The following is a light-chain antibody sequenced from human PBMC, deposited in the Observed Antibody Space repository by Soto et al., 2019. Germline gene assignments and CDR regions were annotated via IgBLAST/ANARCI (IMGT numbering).Light chain of an antibody. V-gene: IGKV3D-20*02. CDR1: QSVSSTY. Sequence: VLTQYTCTLSLSSGERSIVCCIASQSVSSTYLAWYQQKPGQAPRLLIHSASSRATGIPDRFSGSGSGPDFTLTFSGLEPAEPGVHYCKQRHHRPITFAHGTRLEI. J-gene: IGKJ5*01. CDR2: SAS. CDR3: KQRHHRPIT.